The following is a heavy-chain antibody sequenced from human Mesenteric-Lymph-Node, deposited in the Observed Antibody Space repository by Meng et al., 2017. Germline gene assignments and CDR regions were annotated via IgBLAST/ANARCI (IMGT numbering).Heavy chain of an antibody. CDR3: ASLKDYDGRGYYYFES. J-gene: IGHJ4*02. CDR2: VYLGGTI. Sequence: QGQLQLSGPILVEPTGTLSLTCSVSGGSITKRNLWSWVRLPPGKGLEWIGEVYLGGTIHHHPSLQSRVTISLDKAKDHLSLKLASVTAADTAVYYCASLKDYDGRGYYYFESWGQGTLVTVSS. CDR1: GGSITKRNL. V-gene: IGHV4-4*02. D-gene: IGHD3-22*01.